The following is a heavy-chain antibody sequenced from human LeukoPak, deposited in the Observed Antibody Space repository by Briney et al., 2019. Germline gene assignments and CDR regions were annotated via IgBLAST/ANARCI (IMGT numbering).Heavy chain of an antibody. V-gene: IGHV5-51*04. Sequence: GESLKISCKGSGYSFTNYWIGWVRQMPGKGLEWMGIIYPGDSDTRYSPSFQGQVTISADKPISTAYLQWSSLKASDSAMYYCVRTPTCSSGSCYPNWFDSWGQGTLVTVSS. CDR1: GYSFTNYW. CDR2: IYPGDSDT. CDR3: VRTPTCSSGSCYPNWFDS. D-gene: IGHD2-15*01. J-gene: IGHJ5*01.